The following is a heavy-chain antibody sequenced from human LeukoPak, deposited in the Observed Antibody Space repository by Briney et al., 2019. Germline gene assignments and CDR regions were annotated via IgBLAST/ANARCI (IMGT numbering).Heavy chain of an antibody. Sequence: GGSLRLSCVVSGLNFGKYAMSWVRQAPGKGLEWVSTISGSSGSTYYADSVKGRFTISRDNSKNTLYLQMNSLRAEDTAVYYCAKADYFASGSYYNWGQGTLVTASS. CDR3: AKADYFASGSYYN. V-gene: IGHV3-23*01. D-gene: IGHD3-10*01. J-gene: IGHJ4*02. CDR1: GLNFGKYA. CDR2: ISGSSGST.